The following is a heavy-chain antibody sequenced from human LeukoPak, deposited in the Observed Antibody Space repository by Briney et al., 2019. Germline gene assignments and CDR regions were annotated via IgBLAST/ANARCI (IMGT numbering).Heavy chain of an antibody. CDR1: GYTFTSYG. CDR3: ARGDRVGARVPLDY. V-gene: IGHV1-18*01. D-gene: IGHD1-26*01. Sequence: TSVKVSCKASGYTFTSYGISWVRQAPGQALEWMGWISAYNGNTNYAQKLQGRITMTTDTSTGTAYMELRSRRSDDTAVYYCARGDRVGARVPLDYWGQGTLVTVSS. CDR2: ISAYNGNT. J-gene: IGHJ4*02.